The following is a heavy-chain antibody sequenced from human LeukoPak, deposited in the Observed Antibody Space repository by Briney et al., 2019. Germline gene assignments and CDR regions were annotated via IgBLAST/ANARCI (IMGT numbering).Heavy chain of an antibody. CDR2: IYYSGST. D-gene: IGHD3-22*01. CDR1: GGSISSSSYY. V-gene: IGHV4-39*01. CDR3: ARGLITMIVPDAFDI. J-gene: IGHJ3*02. Sequence: SETLSLTCTVSGGSISSSSYYWGWIRQPPGKGLEWIGSIYYSGSTYYNPSLKSRVTISVGTSKNQFSLKLSSVTAADTAVYYCARGLITMIVPDAFDIWGQGTMVTVSS.